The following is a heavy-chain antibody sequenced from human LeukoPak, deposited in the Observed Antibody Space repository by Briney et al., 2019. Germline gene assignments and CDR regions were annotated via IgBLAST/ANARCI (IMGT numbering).Heavy chain of an antibody. CDR2: IIPILGIA. CDR3: AVTTVTIDYYYYGMDV. CDR1: GGTFSSYA. D-gene: IGHD4-17*01. J-gene: IGHJ6*02. V-gene: IGHV1-69*04. Sequence: VASVKVSCEASGGTFSSYAISWVRQAPGQGLEWMGRIIPILGIANYAQKFQGRVTITADKSTSTAYMELSSLRSEDTAVYYCAVTTVTIDYYYYGMDVWGQGTTVTVSS.